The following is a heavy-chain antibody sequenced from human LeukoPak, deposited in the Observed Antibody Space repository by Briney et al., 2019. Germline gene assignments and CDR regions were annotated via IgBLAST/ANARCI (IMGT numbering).Heavy chain of an antibody. CDR3: ARMKVKGYVDY. CDR1: GYSISSSNW. V-gene: IGHV4-28*01. CDR2: IYYSGST. J-gene: IGHJ4*02. Sequence: SDTLSLTCAVSGYSISSSNWWGWIRQPPGKGLERIGYIYYSGSTYYNPSLKSRVTVSVDTSKNQFSLKLSSVTAVDTAVYYCARMKVKGYVDYWGQGTLVTVSS.